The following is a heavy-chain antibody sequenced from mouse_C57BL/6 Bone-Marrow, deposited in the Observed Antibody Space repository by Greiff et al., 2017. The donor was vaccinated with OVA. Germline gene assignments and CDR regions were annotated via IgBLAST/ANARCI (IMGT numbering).Heavy chain of an antibody. J-gene: IGHJ1*03. CDR3: AREDYYYGSSFWYFDV. V-gene: IGHV1-55*01. CDR1: GYTFTSYW. Sequence: QVQLQQPGAELVKPGASVKMSCKASGYTFTSYWITWVKQRPGQGLEWIGDIYPGSGSTNYNEKFKSKATLTVDTSSSTAYMQHSSLTSEDSAVYYCAREDYYYGSSFWYFDVWGTGTTVTVSS. D-gene: IGHD1-1*01. CDR2: IYPGSGST.